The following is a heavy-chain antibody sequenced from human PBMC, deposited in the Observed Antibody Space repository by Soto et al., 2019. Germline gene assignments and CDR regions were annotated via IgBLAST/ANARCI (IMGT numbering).Heavy chain of an antibody. CDR2: IYHSCTT. J-gene: IGHJ5*02. V-gene: IGHV4-31*01. D-gene: IGHD2-2*01. Sequence: QVQLQESGPGLVKPSQTLSLTGTVSGGSISSGGYYWGWIRWHPGKGLEWIGYIYHSCTTYYNPSPKSQFTISVDTSKNQFSLKLTAVNAADTDGYYCARVRGHQLLGWFDPWGQGTLVTVSS. CDR3: ARVRGHQLLGWFDP. CDR1: GGSISSGGYY.